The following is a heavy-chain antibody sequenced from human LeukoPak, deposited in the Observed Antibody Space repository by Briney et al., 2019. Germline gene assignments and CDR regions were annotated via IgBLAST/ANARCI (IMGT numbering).Heavy chain of an antibody. D-gene: IGHD5-24*01. Sequence: GGSLRLSCAASGFTFSSYEMNWVRQAPGKGLEWVSYISSSGSTIYYADSVKGRFTISRDNAKNSLYLQMNSLRAEDTAVYYCASVGDGYNYDFDYWGQGTLVTVSS. CDR1: GFTFSSYE. CDR2: ISSSGSTI. V-gene: IGHV3-48*03. CDR3: ASVGDGYNYDFDY. J-gene: IGHJ4*02.